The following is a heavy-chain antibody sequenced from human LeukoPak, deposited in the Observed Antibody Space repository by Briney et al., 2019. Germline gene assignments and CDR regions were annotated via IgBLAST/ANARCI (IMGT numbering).Heavy chain of an antibody. V-gene: IGHV4-38-2*01. CDR3: ARVGYSSWYPHY. Sequence: SETLSLTCAVSGYSISSGYYWGWIRQPPGKGLEWIGSIYHSGSTYYNPSLKSRVTISVDTSKNQFSLKLSSVTAADTAVYYCARVGYSSWYPHYWPQGTLVTVPS. J-gene: IGHJ4*02. D-gene: IGHD6-13*01. CDR1: GYSISSGYY. CDR2: IYHSGST.